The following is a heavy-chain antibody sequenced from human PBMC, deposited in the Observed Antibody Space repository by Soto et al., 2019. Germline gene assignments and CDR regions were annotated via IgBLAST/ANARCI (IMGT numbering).Heavy chain of an antibody. CDR2: IYLGDSNI. CDR3: ARQSYCSSTSCYTVDS. Sequence: GESLKISCKGSGYSLTSYWIGWMRQTPGKGLEWMGMIYLGDSNIRYSPSFEGQVTISADKSITTAYLQWSSLKASDTAMYYCARQSYCSSTSCYTVDSWGQGTLVTVSS. D-gene: IGHD2-2*02. V-gene: IGHV5-51*01. CDR1: GYSLTSYW. J-gene: IGHJ4*02.